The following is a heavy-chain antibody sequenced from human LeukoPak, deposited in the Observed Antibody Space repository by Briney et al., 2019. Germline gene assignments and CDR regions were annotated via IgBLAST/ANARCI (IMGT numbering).Heavy chain of an antibody. V-gene: IGHV4-39*01. Sequence: SETLSLTCTVSGDSISSSSYCWDWIRQPPGKGLEWIGNXXNSANTHYNPSLKTRITMSVDTSKNQFSLKLNSVTAADTGIYYCARHSRSGYIGYENAFDIWGQGTMVTVSS. J-gene: IGHJ3*02. CDR2: XXNSANT. D-gene: IGHD5-12*01. CDR3: ARHSRSGYIGYENAFDI. CDR1: GDSISSSSYC.